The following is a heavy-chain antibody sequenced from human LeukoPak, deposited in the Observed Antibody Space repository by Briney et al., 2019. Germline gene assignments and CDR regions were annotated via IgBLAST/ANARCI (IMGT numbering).Heavy chain of an antibody. D-gene: IGHD3-16*01. CDR3: ARDLTIPIGD. J-gene: IGHJ4*02. CDR1: GFTFSSYS. CDR2: ISSSSSYI. V-gene: IGHV3-21*01. Sequence: GGSLRLSCAASGFTFSSYSMNWVRQAPGKGLEWISSISSSSSYIYYADSVKGRFTISRDNAENSLYLQMNSLRAEDTAVYYCARDLTIPIGDWGQGTLVTVSS.